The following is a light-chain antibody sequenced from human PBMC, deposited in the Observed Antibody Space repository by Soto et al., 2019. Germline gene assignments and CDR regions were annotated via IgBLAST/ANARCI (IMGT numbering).Light chain of an antibody. CDR3: ATGDSGMSVV. J-gene: IGLJ2*01. CDR2: ENN. CDR1: SSNIGNDY. Sequence: QSVLTQPPSVSAAPGQRVTISCSGSSSNIGNDYVSWYQQLPGTAPLLLIYENNKPPSGIPDRFSGSNSGTSATLGITGLQTGDEADYYCATGDSGMSVVFGEGTKLTVL. V-gene: IGLV1-51*02.